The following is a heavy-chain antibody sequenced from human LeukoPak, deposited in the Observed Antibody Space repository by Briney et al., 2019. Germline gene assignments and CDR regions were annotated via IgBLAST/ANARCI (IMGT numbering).Heavy chain of an antibody. CDR1: GFTFDDYA. CDR2: ISRNSGSI. D-gene: IGHD2-2*01. J-gene: IGHJ3*02. Sequence: GGSLRLSCAASGFTFDDYAMHWVRQAPGKGLEWVSGISRNSGSIGYADSVKGRFTISRDNAKNSLYLQMNSLRAEDTALYYCAKSSGIVVVPAAPGGAFDIWGQGTMVTVSS. V-gene: IGHV3-9*01. CDR3: AKSSGIVVVPAAPGGAFDI.